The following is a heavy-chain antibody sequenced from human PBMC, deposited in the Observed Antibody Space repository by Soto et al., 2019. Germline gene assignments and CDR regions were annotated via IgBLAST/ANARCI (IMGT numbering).Heavy chain of an antibody. CDR2: INPSGGST. CDR3: ASYSSPGDWFDP. V-gene: IGHV1-46*03. CDR1: GYTFTSYY. D-gene: IGHD6-13*01. J-gene: IGHJ5*02. Sequence: QVQLVQSGAEVKKPGASVKVSCKASGYTFTSYYMHWVRQAPGQGLEWMGIINPSGGSTSYAQKFQGRVTMTMDTSTSTVYMELSSLRSEDTAVYYCASYSSPGDWFDPWGQGTLVTVSS.